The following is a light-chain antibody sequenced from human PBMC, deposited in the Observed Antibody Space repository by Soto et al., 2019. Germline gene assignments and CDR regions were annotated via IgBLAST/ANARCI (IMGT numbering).Light chain of an antibody. Sequence: QAVVTQPASVSGSPGQSITISCTGTSSDVGGYDYVSWYQQYPGKAPRLMIYEVTNRPSGVSYRFSGSKSGNTASLTISGLQAEDEADYYCTSYTSTSTLVFGGGTKLTVL. CDR2: EVT. CDR1: SSDVGGYDY. J-gene: IGLJ2*01. V-gene: IGLV2-14*01. CDR3: TSYTSTSTLV.